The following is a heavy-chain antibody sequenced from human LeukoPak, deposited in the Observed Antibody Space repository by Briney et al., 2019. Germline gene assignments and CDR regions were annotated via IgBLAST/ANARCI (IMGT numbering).Heavy chain of an antibody. CDR1: GFTISSYW. CDR3: ARGMRYYYGMDV. CDR2: IKQDGSEK. J-gene: IGHJ6*02. V-gene: IGHV3-7*04. D-gene: IGHD2-8*01. Sequence: GGSLRLSCAASGFTISSYWMSWVRQAPGKGLEWVANIKQDGSEKYYVDSVKGRFTISRDNAKNSLYLQMNSLRAEDTAVYYCARGMRYYYGMDVWGQGTTVTVSS.